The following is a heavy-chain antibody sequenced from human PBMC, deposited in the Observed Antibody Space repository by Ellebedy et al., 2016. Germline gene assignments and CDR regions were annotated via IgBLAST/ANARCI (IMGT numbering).Heavy chain of an antibody. CDR3: ARALQAAIWEGSYYYYGMDV. CDR2: FDPEDGET. V-gene: IGHV1-24*01. D-gene: IGHD2-2*01. J-gene: IGHJ6*02. CDR1: GYTLTELS. Sequence: ASVKVSCXVSGYTLTELSMHWVRQAPGKGLEWMGGFDPEDGETIYAQKFQGRVTMTEDTSTDTAYMELSSLRSEDTAVYYCARALQAAIWEGSYYYYGMDVWGQGTTVTVSS.